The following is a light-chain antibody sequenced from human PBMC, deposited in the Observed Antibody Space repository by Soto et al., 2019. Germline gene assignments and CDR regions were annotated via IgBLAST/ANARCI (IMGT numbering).Light chain of an antibody. CDR2: EGS. V-gene: IGLV2-23*01. CDR3: CSYGDSRAV. CDR1: SSDVGYYDL. J-gene: IGLJ2*01. Sequence: QSALTQPASVSGSPGQSLTISCTGTSSDVGYYDLVSWYQHHPGKAPKLIIFEGSKWPSGVSTRFSGSKSGNTASLTISGLQAEDEADYYCCSYGDSRAVFGGGTKLTVL.